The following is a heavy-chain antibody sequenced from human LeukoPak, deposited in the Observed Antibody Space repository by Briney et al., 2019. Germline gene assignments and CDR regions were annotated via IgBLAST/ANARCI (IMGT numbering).Heavy chain of an antibody. J-gene: IGHJ3*02. V-gene: IGHV3-7*01. Sequence: GGSLRLSCAASGFTFSSYWMSWVRQAPGKGLEWVANIKQDGSEKYYVDSVKGRLTISRDNAKNSLYLQMNSLRAEDTAVYYCARVGGTYAFDIWGQGTMVTVSS. CDR1: GFTFSSYW. CDR3: ARVGGTYAFDI. CDR2: IKQDGSEK. D-gene: IGHD4-23*01.